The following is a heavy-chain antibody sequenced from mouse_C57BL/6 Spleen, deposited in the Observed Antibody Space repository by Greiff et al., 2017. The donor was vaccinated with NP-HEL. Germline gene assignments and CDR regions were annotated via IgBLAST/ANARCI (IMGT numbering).Heavy chain of an antibody. CDR1: GYTFTEYT. Sequence: VQLQQSGAELVKPGASVKLSCKASGYTFTEYTIHWVKQRSGQGLEWIGWFYPGSGSIKYNEKFKDKATLTADKSSSTVYMELSRLTSEDCAVYFWARHGSPYESKGGYFDVWGTGTTVTVSS. V-gene: IGHV1-62-2*01. CDR3: ARHGSPYESKGGYFDV. D-gene: IGHD1-3*01. J-gene: IGHJ1*03. CDR2: FYPGSGSI.